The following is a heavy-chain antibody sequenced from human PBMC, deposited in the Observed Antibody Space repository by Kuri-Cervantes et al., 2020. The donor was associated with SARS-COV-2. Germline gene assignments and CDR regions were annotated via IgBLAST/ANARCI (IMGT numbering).Heavy chain of an antibody. V-gene: IGHV4-30-2*01. Sequence: SETLSLTCAVSGGSISSGGYSWSWIRQPPGKGLEWIGYIYHSGSTYYNPSLKSRVTISVDRSKNQFSLKLSSVTAADTAVYYCASLGPGWGGYYFDYWGQGTLVTVSS. CDR3: ASLGPGWGGYYFDY. CDR2: IYHSGST. D-gene: IGHD3-16*01. J-gene: IGHJ4*02. CDR1: GGSISSGGYS.